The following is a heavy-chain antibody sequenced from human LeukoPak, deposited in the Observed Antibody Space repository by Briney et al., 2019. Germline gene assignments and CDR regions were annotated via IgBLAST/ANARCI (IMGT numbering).Heavy chain of an antibody. J-gene: IGHJ4*02. CDR1: GGSISRYY. V-gene: IGHV4-59*01. D-gene: IGHD5-24*01. CDR2: IYYSGST. CDR3: ARTMATTIQYYFDY. Sequence: PSETLSLTCTVSGGSISRYYWSWIRQPPGKGLEGIGYIYYSGSTNYNPSLKSRVTISVDTSKNQFSLKLSSVTAADTAVYYCARTMATTIQYYFDYWGQGTLVTVSS.